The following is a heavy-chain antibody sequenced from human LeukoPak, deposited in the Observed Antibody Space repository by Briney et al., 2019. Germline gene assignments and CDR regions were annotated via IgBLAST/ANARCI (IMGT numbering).Heavy chain of an antibody. D-gene: IGHD2-8*02. CDR2: ITASGPTT. V-gene: IGHV3-23*01. CDR3: AKGGRDTGGNWFDP. Sequence: GGSLRLSCAASGFTLTTYAMTWVRQAPGKGLEWVSGITASGPTTYYADSVKGRFTISRDNSKKTVHLQMSSLRAEDTAVYYCAKGGRDTGGNWFDPWGQGTLVTVSS. J-gene: IGHJ5*02. CDR1: GFTLTTYA.